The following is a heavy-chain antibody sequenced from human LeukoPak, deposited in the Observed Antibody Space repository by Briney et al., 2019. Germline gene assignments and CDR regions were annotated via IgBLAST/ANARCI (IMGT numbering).Heavy chain of an antibody. Sequence: GASVKVSCKASGYTFTSYGISWVRQAPGQGLEWMGWISAYNGNTNYAQKLQGRVTITRDTSASTAYMELSSLRSEDTAVYYCASPTYDILTGYGYWGQGTLVTVSS. V-gene: IGHV1-18*01. CDR3: ASPTYDILTGYGY. CDR2: ISAYNGNT. CDR1: GYTFTSYG. D-gene: IGHD3-9*01. J-gene: IGHJ4*02.